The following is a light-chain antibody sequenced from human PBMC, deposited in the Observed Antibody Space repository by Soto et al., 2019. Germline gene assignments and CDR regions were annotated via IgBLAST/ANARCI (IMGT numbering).Light chain of an antibody. J-gene: IGLJ3*02. V-gene: IGLV2-14*01. CDR1: SSDIGGSNY. CDR3: SSYTGTRM. Sequence: QSALTQPASVSGSPGQSITISCTGTSSDIGGSNYVSWYQHHPGKAPKLMIYEVSNRPSGVYNRFSGSKSGNTASLTISGIQAEDEADYYCSSYTGTRMFGGGTKLTVL. CDR2: EVS.